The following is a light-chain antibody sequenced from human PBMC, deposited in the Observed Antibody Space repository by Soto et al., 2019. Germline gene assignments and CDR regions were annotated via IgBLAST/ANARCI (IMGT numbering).Light chain of an antibody. J-gene: IGLJ2*01. CDR2: VNSDGSH. Sequence: QPVLTQSPSASASLGASVTVTCTLSSGHNSYAIAWHQQQPEKGPRYLMKVNSDGSHIKGDGIPDRFSGSSSGSERYLTISSLQSEDEADYYCQTWGTGIFVVFGGGTKLTVL. V-gene: IGLV4-69*01. CDR3: QTWGTGIFVV. CDR1: SGHNSYA.